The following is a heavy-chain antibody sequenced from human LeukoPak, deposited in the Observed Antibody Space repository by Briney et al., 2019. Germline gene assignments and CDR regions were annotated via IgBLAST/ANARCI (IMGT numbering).Heavy chain of an antibody. Sequence: GGSLRLSCPASGFTFSSYSMNWVRQAPGKGLEWVSSISSSSSYIYYADSVKGRFTISRDNAKNSLYLQMNSLRAEDTAVYYCARRRDILTGYLFDYWGQGTLVTVSS. D-gene: IGHD3-9*01. CDR1: GFTFSSYS. CDR2: ISSSSSYI. V-gene: IGHV3-21*01. CDR3: ARRRDILTGYLFDY. J-gene: IGHJ4*02.